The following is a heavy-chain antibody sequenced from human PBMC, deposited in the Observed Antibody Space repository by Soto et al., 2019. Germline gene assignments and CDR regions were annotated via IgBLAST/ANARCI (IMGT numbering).Heavy chain of an antibody. Sequence: SETLSLTCTVSGGSISTDCWSWIRQPPGKGLQWIGYIYYSGSTKYNPSLKSRVTISLATSKNQFSLKLNSVTAADTALYYCAREWKYFDYWGQGSLVTSP. CDR2: IYYSGST. J-gene: IGHJ4*02. D-gene: IGHD1-1*01. CDR1: GGSISTDC. V-gene: IGHV4-59*01. CDR3: AREWKYFDY.